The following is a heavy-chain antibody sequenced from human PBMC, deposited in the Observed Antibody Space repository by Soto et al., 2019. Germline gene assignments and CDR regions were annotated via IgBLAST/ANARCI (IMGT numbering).Heavy chain of an antibody. CDR3: AGRSGSSDY. Sequence: QVQLVESGGGVVHPGRSLRLSCAASGFTFSNYTMHCVRQAPGKGLERVALISYDEIDKYFADAVKGRFTISRDNSKNTLYLQMDSLRAEDTAVYYCAGRSGSSDYWGWGTLVTVSS. V-gene: IGHV3-30*04. J-gene: IGHJ4*02. CDR1: GFTFSNYT. D-gene: IGHD3-10*01. CDR2: ISYDEIDK.